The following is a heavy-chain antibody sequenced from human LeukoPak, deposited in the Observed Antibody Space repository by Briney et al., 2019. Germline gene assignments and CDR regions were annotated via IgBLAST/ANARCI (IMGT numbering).Heavy chain of an antibody. V-gene: IGHV1-69*13. Sequence: GASVKVSCKASGGTFSSYAISWVRRAPGQGLEWMGGIIPIFGTANYAQKFQGRVTITADESTSTAYMELSSLRSEDTAVYYCASPNYYDSSGYYYFDYWGQGTLVTVSS. D-gene: IGHD3-22*01. CDR2: IIPIFGTA. J-gene: IGHJ4*02. CDR1: GGTFSSYA. CDR3: ASPNYYDSSGYYYFDY.